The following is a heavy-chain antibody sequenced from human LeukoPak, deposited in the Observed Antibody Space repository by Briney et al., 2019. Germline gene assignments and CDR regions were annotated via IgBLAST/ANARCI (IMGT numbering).Heavy chain of an antibody. Sequence: SETLSLTCAVYVVSFSGYYWSWIRQPPGKGLEWIGEINHSGSTNYNSSLKSRVTISVDTSKNQFSLKLSSVTAADTAVYYCARGYYGSGSHCCHMDVWGKGTTITVS. V-gene: IGHV4-34*01. CDR2: INHSGST. CDR1: VVSFSGYY. J-gene: IGHJ6*03. CDR3: ARGYYGSGSHCCHMDV. D-gene: IGHD3-10*01.